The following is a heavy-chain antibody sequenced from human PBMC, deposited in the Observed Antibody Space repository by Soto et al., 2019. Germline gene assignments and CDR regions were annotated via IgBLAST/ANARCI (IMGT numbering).Heavy chain of an antibody. D-gene: IGHD6-19*01. CDR2: INPNSGST. V-gene: IGHV1-2*04. J-gene: IGHJ5*02. CDR3: ARGYSSGWYFFLDP. Sequence: ASVKVSCKASGYTFTGYYMHWVRQAPGQVLECMVWINPNSGSTNYXXKFQGWVXXTRDTSIITAXMELSXLRSDDTAVXYCARGYSSGWYFFLDPWRQGTLVTVSS. CDR1: GYTFTGYY.